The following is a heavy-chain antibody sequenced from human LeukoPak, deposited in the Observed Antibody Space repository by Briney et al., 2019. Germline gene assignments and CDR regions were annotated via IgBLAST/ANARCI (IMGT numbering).Heavy chain of an antibody. CDR3: ARDPPGP. V-gene: IGHV3-30*04. CDR2: ISYDGSNK. J-gene: IGHJ5*02. Sequence: PGRSLRLSCAASGFTFSSYAMHWVRQAPGKGLEWVAVISYDGSNKYYADSVKGRFTISRDNSKNTLYLQMNSLRAEDTAVYYCARDPPGPWGQGTLVTVSS. CDR1: GFTFSSYA. D-gene: IGHD3-10*01.